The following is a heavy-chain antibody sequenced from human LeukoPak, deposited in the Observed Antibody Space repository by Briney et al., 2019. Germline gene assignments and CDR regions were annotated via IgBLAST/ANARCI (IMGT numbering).Heavy chain of an antibody. V-gene: IGHV4-59*01. CDR3: ARARGYSYGPYYYSYYMDV. CDR2: IYYSGSA. Sequence: PETLSLTCTVSGGSISSYYWNWIRQPPGKGLEWIGYIYYSGSADYNPSLKSRVTISVDTSKNQFSLKLSSVTAADTAVYYCARARGYSYGPYYYSYYMDVWGKGTTVTVSS. D-gene: IGHD5-18*01. J-gene: IGHJ6*03. CDR1: GGSISSYY.